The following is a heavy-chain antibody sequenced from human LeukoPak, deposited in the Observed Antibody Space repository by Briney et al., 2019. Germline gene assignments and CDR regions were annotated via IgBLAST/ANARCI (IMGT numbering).Heavy chain of an antibody. V-gene: IGHV4-4*07. CDR1: GGSISSYY. J-gene: IGHJ5*02. CDR2: IYTSGST. Sequence: PSETLSLTCTVSGGSISSYYWSWIRQPAGKGLEWIGRIYTSGSTNYNPSLKSRVTMSVDTSKNQFSLKLSSVTAADTAVYYCARVRPGKHPNWFDPWGQGTLVTVSP. CDR3: ARVRPGKHPNWFDP. D-gene: IGHD1-14*01.